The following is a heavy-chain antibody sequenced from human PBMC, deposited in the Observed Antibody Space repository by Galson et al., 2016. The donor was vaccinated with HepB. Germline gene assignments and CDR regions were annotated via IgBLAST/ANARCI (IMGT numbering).Heavy chain of an antibody. CDR1: GFTLSSHW. Sequence: SLRLSCAASGFTLSSHWMSWVRQAPGKGLEWVANIKQDGSERYYVDSVKGRFTISRDNAKNSLYLQMNSLRVEDTAVYYCAHAPNLYYFDNWGQGTLVTASS. CDR3: AHAPNLYYFDN. CDR2: IKQDGSER. V-gene: IGHV3-7*03. J-gene: IGHJ4*02. D-gene: IGHD2-2*01.